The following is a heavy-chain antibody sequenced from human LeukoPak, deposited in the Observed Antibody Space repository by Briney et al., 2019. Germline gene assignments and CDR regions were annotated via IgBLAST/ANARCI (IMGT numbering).Heavy chain of an antibody. D-gene: IGHD3-16*01. CDR3: ARGGSPSGF. Sequence: PGGTLRLSCASCVFTLSIYSMNWVRQPPGKGREGVSYISSSSRYVYYTDSVKGRFTISRDTAKNSLYLQMNSLRAEDTAVYYCARGGSPSGFWGQGTLVTVSS. J-gene: IGHJ4*02. V-gene: IGHV3-21*01. CDR2: ISSSSRYV. CDR1: VFTLSIYS.